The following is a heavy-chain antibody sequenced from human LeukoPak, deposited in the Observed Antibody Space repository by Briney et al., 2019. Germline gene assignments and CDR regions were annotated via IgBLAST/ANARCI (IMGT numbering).Heavy chain of an antibody. CDR1: GGTFDIYA. J-gene: IGHJ4*02. CDR3: ASIEYYYDSSGYNS. Sequence: SVKVSCKASGGTFDIYAISWMRQAPGQGLEWMGGIIPFFGTANYAQKFQGRVTITADESTSTAYMELNSLRSEDTAVYYCASIEYYYDSSGYNSWGQGTLVTVSS. CDR2: IIPFFGTA. V-gene: IGHV1-69*13. D-gene: IGHD3-22*01.